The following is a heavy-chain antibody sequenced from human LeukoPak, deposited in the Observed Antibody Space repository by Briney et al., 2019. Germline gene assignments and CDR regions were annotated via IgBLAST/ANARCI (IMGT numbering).Heavy chain of an antibody. CDR3: ARAGVIIIFDV. Sequence: GGSLRLSCAASGDTFSRYGMHWVRQAPGKGLEWVAVISHDGGKTDYADSVKGRFTISRDNFKNTLYLEMKSLRTEDTALYHCARAGVIIIFDVWGPGTLVTVSS. J-gene: IGHJ4*02. CDR2: ISHDGGKT. D-gene: IGHD3-3*01. CDR1: GDTFSRYG. V-gene: IGHV3-30-3*01.